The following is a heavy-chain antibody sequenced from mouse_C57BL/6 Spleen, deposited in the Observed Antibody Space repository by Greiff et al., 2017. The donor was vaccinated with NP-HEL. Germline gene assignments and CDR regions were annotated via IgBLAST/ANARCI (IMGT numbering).Heavy chain of an antibody. CDR1: GYTFTSYW. V-gene: IGHV1-53*01. Sequence: QVQLQQSGTELVKPGASVKLSCKASGYTFTSYWMHWVKQRPGQGLEWIGNINPSNGGTNYNEKFKSKATLTVDKSSSTAYMQLSSLTSEDSAVYYCAGAPITTVVARGYFDVWGTGTTVTVSS. J-gene: IGHJ1*03. CDR2: INPSNGGT. CDR3: AGAPITTVVARGYFDV. D-gene: IGHD1-1*01.